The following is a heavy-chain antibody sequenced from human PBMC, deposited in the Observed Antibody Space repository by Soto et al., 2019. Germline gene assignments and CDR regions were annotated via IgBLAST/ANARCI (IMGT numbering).Heavy chain of an antibody. J-gene: IGHJ6*02. CDR1: GGSISSSSYY. CDR2: IYYSGST. CDR3: AGGTDYRWVL. Sequence: PSETLSLTCTVSGGSISSSSYYWGWIRQPPGKGLEWIGSIYYSGSTYYNPSLRSRVTMSVDTSKNQFSLKLNSLTAADAAVYYCAGGTDYRWVLWGQGTTVTVSS. V-gene: IGHV4-39*07. D-gene: IGHD4-4*01.